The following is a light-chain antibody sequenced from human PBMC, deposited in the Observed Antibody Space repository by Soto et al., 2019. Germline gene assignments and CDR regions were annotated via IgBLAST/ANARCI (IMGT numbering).Light chain of an antibody. CDR2: EVS. Sequence: QSVLTQPASVSGSPGQSITISCTGTRSDVGGYNYVSWYQHHPGKAPKLMIYEVSNRPSGVSNRFSGSKSGNTASLTISGLQAEDEADYYCSSYTSSSTFYVFGTGTKLTVL. CDR3: SSYTSSSTFYV. J-gene: IGLJ1*01. V-gene: IGLV2-14*01. CDR1: RSDVGGYNY.